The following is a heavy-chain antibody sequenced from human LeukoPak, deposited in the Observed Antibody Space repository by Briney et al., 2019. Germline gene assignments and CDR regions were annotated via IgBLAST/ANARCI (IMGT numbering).Heavy chain of an antibody. Sequence: PGGSLRLSCAASGFTFISYTMSWVRQAPGKGLEWVSCISPSSSTIYYDDSVKGRFTISRDNAKNSLYLQMNSLRAEDTALYYCAKDMSAVVVPAAYPYGMDVWGQGTTVTVSS. CDR3: AKDMSAVVVPAAYPYGMDV. CDR1: GFTFISYT. V-gene: IGHV3-48*04. D-gene: IGHD2-2*01. J-gene: IGHJ6*02. CDR2: ISPSSSTI.